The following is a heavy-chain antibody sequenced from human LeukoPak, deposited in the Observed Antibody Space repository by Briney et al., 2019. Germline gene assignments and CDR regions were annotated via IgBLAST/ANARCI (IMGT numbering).Heavy chain of an antibody. J-gene: IGHJ5*02. CDR3: ARDVMVRGVIVWFDP. Sequence: PGGSLRLSFAASGFTFSSYSMNWVRQVPGKGLEWVSSISSSSSYIYYADSVKGRFTISRDNAKNSLYLQMNSLRAEDTAVYYCARDVMVRGVIVWFDPWGQGTLVTVSS. V-gene: IGHV3-21*01. CDR1: GFTFSSYS. CDR2: ISSSSSYI. D-gene: IGHD3-10*01.